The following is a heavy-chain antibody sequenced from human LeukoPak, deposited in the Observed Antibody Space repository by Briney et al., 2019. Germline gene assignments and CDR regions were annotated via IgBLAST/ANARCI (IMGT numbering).Heavy chain of an antibody. CDR2: VYYSGST. J-gene: IGHJ5*02. V-gene: IGHV4-61*01. Sequence: SETLSLTCTVSGGSVRSGTSYWTWIRQPPGKGLEWIGYVYYSGSTNYNPSLKSRVTISVDTSRNQFSLKLTSVTAADTAVYYCARGAFDYSDTSLSWFDPWGQGTLVTVSS. CDR1: GGSVRSGTSY. CDR3: ARGAFDYSDTSLSWFDP. D-gene: IGHD3-22*01.